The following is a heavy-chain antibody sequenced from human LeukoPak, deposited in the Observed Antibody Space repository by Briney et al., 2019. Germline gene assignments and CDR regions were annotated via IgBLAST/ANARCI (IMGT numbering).Heavy chain of an antibody. V-gene: IGHV1-18*01. D-gene: IGHD3-22*01. CDR3: ARGDYYDSSGYFPGMNY. CDR2: ISDYNGNT. Sequence: ASVKVSCKASGYTFRNYAITWVRQAPGQGLEWMGWISDYNGNTNYAQKFQGRVTMTTDTSTSTAYMELRSLRSDHTAVYYCARGDYYDSSGYFPGMNYWGQGTLVTVSS. CDR1: GYTFRNYA. J-gene: IGHJ4*02.